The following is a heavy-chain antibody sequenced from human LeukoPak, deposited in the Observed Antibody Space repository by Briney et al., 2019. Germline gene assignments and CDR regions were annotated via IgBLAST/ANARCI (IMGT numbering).Heavy chain of an antibody. D-gene: IGHD3-10*01. Sequence: GGSLTLSCGASGSTFSRNWMSWVRQAPGKGLEWVASIDPEGSRKYYLDSVRGRFTITRDNAKNSLYLQMTNLGAEDTAVYYCAKLLGTVTTYDFWGQGTLVTVS. CDR3: AKLLGTVTTYDF. CDR1: GSTFSRNW. V-gene: IGHV3-7*01. J-gene: IGHJ4*02. CDR2: IDPEGSRK.